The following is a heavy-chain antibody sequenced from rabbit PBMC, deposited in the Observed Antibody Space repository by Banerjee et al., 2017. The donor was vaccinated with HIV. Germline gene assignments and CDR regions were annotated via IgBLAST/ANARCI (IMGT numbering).Heavy chain of an antibody. D-gene: IGHD1-1*01. CDR1: GFSFSSGYD. CDR3: ARDPNYASGHYIYSF. CDR2: IWTGSTSIT. J-gene: IGHJ6*01. V-gene: IGHV1S45*01. Sequence: QEQLKESGGGLVKPGASLTLTCTASGFSFSSGYDMCWVRQATGKGLEWIGTIWTGSTSITWYASWALGRFTISKTSSTTVTLQLDSLTAADTATYFCARDPNYASGHYIYSFWGPGTLVTVS.